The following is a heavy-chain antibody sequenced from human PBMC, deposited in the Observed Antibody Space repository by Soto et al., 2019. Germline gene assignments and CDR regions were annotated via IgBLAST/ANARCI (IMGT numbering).Heavy chain of an antibody. Sequence: QVPLMQSGSEVRKPGSSLKVSCKASRDTFSGYSIVWVRQAPGRGLEWVGGISPKFGTSTYARKFQGRVTSTADESTSTAYMELTSLRSEDTAVDYCAQGDFDTTVWLDPWGQGTPVTVDS. CDR2: ISPKFGTS. CDR1: RDTFSGYS. CDR3: AQGDFDTTVWLDP. J-gene: IGHJ5*02. V-gene: IGHV1-69*01. D-gene: IGHD3-9*01.